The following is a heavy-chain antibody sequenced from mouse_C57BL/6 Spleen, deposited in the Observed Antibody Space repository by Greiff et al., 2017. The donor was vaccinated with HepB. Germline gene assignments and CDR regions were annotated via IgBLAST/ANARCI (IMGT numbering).Heavy chain of an antibody. CDR2: ISSGGDYI. D-gene: IGHD2-3*01. CDR1: GFTFSSYA. CDR3: TIYDGYYVRAMDY. Sequence: EVQRVESGEGLVKPGGSLKLSCAASGFTFSSYAMSWVRQTPEKRLEWVAYISSGGDYIYYADTVKGRFTISRDNARNTLYLQMSSLKSEDTAMYYCTIYDGYYVRAMDYWGQGTSVTVSS. J-gene: IGHJ4*01. V-gene: IGHV5-9-1*02.